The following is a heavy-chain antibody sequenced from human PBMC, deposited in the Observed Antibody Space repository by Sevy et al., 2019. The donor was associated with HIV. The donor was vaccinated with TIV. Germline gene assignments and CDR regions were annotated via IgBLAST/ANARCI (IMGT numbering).Heavy chain of an antibody. CDR1: GFTVSRYS. D-gene: IGHD3-9*01. Sequence: GGSLRLSCAASGFTVSRYSMNWVRQAPGKGLEWVSSISSSSSYVYYADSVKGRFTISRDNAKNSLYLQMNSLRAEDTAVYYCAREIFHGGAFDIWGQGTMVTVSS. CDR3: AREIFHGGAFDI. J-gene: IGHJ3*02. V-gene: IGHV3-21*01. CDR2: ISSSSSYV.